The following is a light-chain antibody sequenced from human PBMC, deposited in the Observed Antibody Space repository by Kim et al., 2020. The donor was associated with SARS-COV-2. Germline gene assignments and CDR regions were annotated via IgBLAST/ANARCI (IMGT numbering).Light chain of an antibody. CDR3: QQRSNWPLT. CDR2: DAS. V-gene: IGKV3-11*01. J-gene: IGKJ4*01. Sequence: SLSPGERATLSCRASQSVSSYLAWYQQKPGQSPRLLIYDASNRATDIPARFSGRGSGTDFTLTISSLEPEDFAVYYCQQRSNWPLTFGGGTKLEI. CDR1: QSVSSY.